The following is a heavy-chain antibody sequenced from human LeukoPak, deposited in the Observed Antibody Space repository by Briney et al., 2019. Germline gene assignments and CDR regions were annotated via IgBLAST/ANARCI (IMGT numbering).Heavy chain of an antibody. V-gene: IGHV3-21*01. CDR1: GFALRSYT. CDR3: ARVAVAGPTGWFDS. CDR2: ISSTSAYI. D-gene: IGHD6-19*01. J-gene: IGHJ5*01. Sequence: PGGSLRLSCAASGFALRSYTVTWVRQAPGKGLEWVSSISSTSAYIYYAESVKGRFSISRDNVDNVVHLQMSSLRNEDTAFYYCARVAVAGPTGWFDSWGQGTLVTVSS.